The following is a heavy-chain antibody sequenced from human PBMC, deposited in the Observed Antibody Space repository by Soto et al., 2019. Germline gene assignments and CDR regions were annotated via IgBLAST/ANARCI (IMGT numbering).Heavy chain of an antibody. CDR3: AKDLQVTRRAFDY. CDR1: GFTFSSYA. D-gene: IGHD4-4*01. CDR2: ISGSGGST. V-gene: IGHV3-23*01. J-gene: IGHJ4*02. Sequence: EVQLLESGGGLVQPGGSLRLSCAASGFTFSSYAMSWVRQAPGKGLEWVSAISGSGGSTYYADSVKGRFTISRDNSKKTLYLQMNSLRAEDTAVYYCAKDLQVTRRAFDYWGQGTLVTVSS.